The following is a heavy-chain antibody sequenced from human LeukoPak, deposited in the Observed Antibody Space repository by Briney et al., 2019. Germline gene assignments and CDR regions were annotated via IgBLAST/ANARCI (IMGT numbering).Heavy chain of an antibody. CDR1: GGSISSYY. CDR2: IYYSGST. Sequence: SETLSLTCTVSGGSISSYYWSWIRQPPGKGLEWIGYIYYSGSTNYNPSLKSRVTISVDTSKNQFSLKLSSVTAADTAVYYCARGGLPRDYYYYGMDVWGQGTTVTVSS. CDR3: ARGGLPRDYYYYGMDV. J-gene: IGHJ6*02. V-gene: IGHV4-59*01. D-gene: IGHD3-16*01.